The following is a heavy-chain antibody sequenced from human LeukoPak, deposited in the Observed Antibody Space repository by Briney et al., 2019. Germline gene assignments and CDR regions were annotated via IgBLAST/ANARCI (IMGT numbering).Heavy chain of an antibody. J-gene: IGHJ6*03. CDR1: GGSISRSSYY. Sequence: SETLSLTCTVSGGSISRSSYYWGWIRQPPGKGLEWIGNMYHSGSTHYNPSLKSRVTMSVDTSKNQFSLKLSSVTAADTAVYYCARGLYYMDVWGKGTTVTVSS. CDR3: ARGLYYMDV. V-gene: IGHV4-39*07. D-gene: IGHD3-16*01. CDR2: MYHSGST.